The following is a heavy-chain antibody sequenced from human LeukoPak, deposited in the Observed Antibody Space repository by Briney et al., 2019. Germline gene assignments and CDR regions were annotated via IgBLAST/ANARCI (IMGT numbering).Heavy chain of an antibody. CDR1: GFTFSSYA. CDR2: ISYDGSNK. CDR3: ARGQQWMVV. Sequence: PVMSLRPSCAASGFTFSSYAMHCVRQAPGKGLEWVAVISYDGSNKYYADSVKGRFTISRDNSKNTMYLQMNSLRAEDTAVYYCARGQQWMVVWGKGTTVTVSS. J-gene: IGHJ6*04. D-gene: IGHD6-19*01. V-gene: IGHV3-30*04.